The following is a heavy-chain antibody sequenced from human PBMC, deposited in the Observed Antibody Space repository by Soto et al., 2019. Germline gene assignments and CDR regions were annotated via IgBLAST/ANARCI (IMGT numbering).Heavy chain of an antibody. D-gene: IGHD4-17*01. V-gene: IGHV3-30-3*01. CDR1: GFTFSSYA. Sequence: GGSLRLSCAASGFTFSSYAMHWVRQAPGKGLEWVAVISYDGSNKYYADSVKGRFTISRDNSKNTLYLQMNSLRAEDTAVYYCARDTTVPHKDYGMDVWGQGTTVTVSS. CDR2: ISYDGSNK. CDR3: ARDTTVPHKDYGMDV. J-gene: IGHJ6*02.